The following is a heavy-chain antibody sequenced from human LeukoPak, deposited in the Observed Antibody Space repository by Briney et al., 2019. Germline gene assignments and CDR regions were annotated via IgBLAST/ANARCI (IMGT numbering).Heavy chain of an antibody. Sequence: SVKVSCKASGGTFSSYAISWVRQAPGQVLEWMGRIIPILGIANYAQKFQGRVTITADKSTSTAYMELSSLRSEDTAVYYCARDQYEGGASAIPFDYWGQGTLVTVSS. CDR1: GGTFSSYA. CDR2: IIPILGIA. V-gene: IGHV1-69*04. J-gene: IGHJ4*02. D-gene: IGHD1-26*01. CDR3: ARDQYEGGASAIPFDY.